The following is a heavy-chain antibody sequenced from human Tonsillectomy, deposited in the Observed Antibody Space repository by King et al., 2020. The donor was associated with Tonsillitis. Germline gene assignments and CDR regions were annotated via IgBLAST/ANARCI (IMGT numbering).Heavy chain of an antibody. CDR2: MSGTGTST. CDR3: AKDGEKRFPPEGYFDY. CDR1: GFTFSSYA. J-gene: IGHJ4*02. Sequence: VQLVESGGGLVQPGGSLRLSCAASGFTFSSYAMNWFRQAPGKGLEWVACMSGTGTSTYYADSVKGRFIISRANSKNTLYLQMTSLRAVDTAVYFCAKDGEKRFPPEGYFDYWGQGTLVTVSS. D-gene: IGHD4-17*01. V-gene: IGHV3-23*04.